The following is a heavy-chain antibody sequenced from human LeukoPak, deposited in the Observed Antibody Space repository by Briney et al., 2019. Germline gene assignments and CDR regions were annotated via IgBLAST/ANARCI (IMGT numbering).Heavy chain of an antibody. CDR1: GGSISSYY. J-gene: IGHJ5*02. CDR2: IYYSGST. V-gene: IGHV4-59*01. D-gene: IGHD2-15*01. CDR3: ASVKDYSWLDP. Sequence: SETLSLTCAVYGGSISSYYWSWIRQPPGKGLEWIGYIYYSGSTNYNPFLKSRVTISVDTSKNQFSLKLSSVTAADTAVYYCASVKDYSWLDPWGQGTLVTVSS.